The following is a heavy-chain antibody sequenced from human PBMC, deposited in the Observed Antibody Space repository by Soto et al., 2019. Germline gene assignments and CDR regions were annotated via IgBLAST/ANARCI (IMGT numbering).Heavy chain of an antibody. Sequence: SETLSLTCTVSGGSVSSGDYYWSWIRQPPGKGLEWIGYTYYSGGTNYNPSLKSRVSISLDTSKNQFSLRLTSVTAADTAVYYCARIPVDTYMINWFDPWGQGTLVTVSS. J-gene: IGHJ5*02. CDR3: ARIPVDTYMINWFDP. D-gene: IGHD5-18*01. CDR2: TYYSGGT. CDR1: GGSVSSGDYY. V-gene: IGHV4-61*08.